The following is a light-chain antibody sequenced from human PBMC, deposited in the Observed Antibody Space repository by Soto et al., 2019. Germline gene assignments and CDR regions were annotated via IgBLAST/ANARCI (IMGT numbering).Light chain of an antibody. Sequence: DIQVTQSPSSVSASVGDRVTITCRASQSISSYLNWYQQKPGKAPKFLIYGASTLQSGVPSRFTGSGSGTDFTLTVNSLQAEDFATYYCQQSYTRPTTFGQGTRLEI. CDR3: QQSYTRPTT. J-gene: IGKJ5*01. V-gene: IGKV1-39*01. CDR2: GAS. CDR1: QSISSY.